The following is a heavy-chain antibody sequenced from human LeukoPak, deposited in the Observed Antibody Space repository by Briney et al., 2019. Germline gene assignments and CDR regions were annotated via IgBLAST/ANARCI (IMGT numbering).Heavy chain of an antibody. V-gene: IGHV3-30*18. CDR1: GFTFSTYH. Sequence: GRSLRLPCGASGFTFSTYHMHWVRQAPGKGLEWVAVISNDERDKWYTDSVKGRFTISRDNSKNTLYLQINSLRTEDTGVYYCAKDGVNGGLFEYWGQGTLVTVSS. D-gene: IGHD3-3*01. CDR2: ISNDERDK. CDR3: AKDGVNGGLFEY. J-gene: IGHJ4*02.